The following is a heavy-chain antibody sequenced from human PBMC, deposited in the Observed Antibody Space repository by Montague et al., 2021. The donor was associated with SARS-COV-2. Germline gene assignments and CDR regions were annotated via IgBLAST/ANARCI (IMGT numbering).Heavy chain of an antibody. J-gene: IGHJ5*02. CDR1: GFTFSDYY. CDR3: ARGGALIRGDNNWFDP. Sequence: SLRLSCAASGFTFSDYYLTWIRQAPGKGLEWVSYISGSSSYISYVDPVKGRFTISRDNAKNSLYLQMNSLRADDTAVYYCARGGALIRGDNNWFDPWGQGTLVTVSS. CDR2: ISGSSSYI. V-gene: IGHV3-11*06. D-gene: IGHD3-10*01.